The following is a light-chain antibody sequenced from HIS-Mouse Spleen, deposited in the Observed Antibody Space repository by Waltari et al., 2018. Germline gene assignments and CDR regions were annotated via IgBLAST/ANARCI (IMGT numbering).Light chain of an antibody. Sequence: QSVLTQPPSASGTPGQRVTISCSGSSSNIGSNYVYWYQQLPGTAPKPLIYRNNQRPSGVPDRCSGSKSGTSASLAISGLRSEDEADYYCAAWDDSLSGYVFGTGTKVTVL. V-gene: IGLV1-47*01. CDR2: RNN. CDR1: SSNIGSNY. CDR3: AAWDDSLSGYV. J-gene: IGLJ1*01.